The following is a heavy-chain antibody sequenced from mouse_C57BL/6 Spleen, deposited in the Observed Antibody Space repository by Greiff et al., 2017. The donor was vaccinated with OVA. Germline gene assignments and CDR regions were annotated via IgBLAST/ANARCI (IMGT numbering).Heavy chain of an antibody. CDR1: GFTFSDAW. J-gene: IGHJ2*01. CDR2: IRNKANNHAT. Sequence: VQLKQSGGGLVQPGGSMKLSCAASGFTFSDAWMDWVRQSPEKGLEWVAEIRNKANNHATYYAESVKGRFTISRDDSKSSVYLQMNSLRDEDTGIYYCTRYSSRIYSEYRGQGTTLTLSS. CDR3: TRYSSRIYSEY. D-gene: IGHD1-1*01. V-gene: IGHV6-6*01.